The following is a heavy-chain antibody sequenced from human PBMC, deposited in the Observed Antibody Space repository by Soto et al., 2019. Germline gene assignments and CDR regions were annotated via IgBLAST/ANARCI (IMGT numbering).Heavy chain of an antibody. Sequence: QVQLQESGPGLVKPSQTLSLTCTVSGDSISSCHYYWSCIRQHPGKGLEWLGNIYYSGKTYVNPSLKNRLTMSIDTSEKQFSLNLRSVTAADTAVYYCARVRNLYDTSGRGWFDPWGQGTLVTVSS. CDR3: ARVRNLYDTSGRGWFDP. CDR2: IYYSGKT. J-gene: IGHJ5*02. V-gene: IGHV4-31*03. D-gene: IGHD3-22*01. CDR1: GDSISSCHYY.